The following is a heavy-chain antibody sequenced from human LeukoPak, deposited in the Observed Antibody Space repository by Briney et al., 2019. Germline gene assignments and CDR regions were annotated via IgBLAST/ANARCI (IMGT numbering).Heavy chain of an antibody. CDR1: GFTFSSYG. Sequence: PGRSLRLSCAASGFTFSSYGMHWVRQAPGKGLEWVAVIWYDGSNKYYADSVKGRFTIPRDNSKNTLYLQMNSLRAEDTAVYYCAKGQGDGYRSHLRYYYMDVWGKGTTVTVSS. D-gene: IGHD5-24*01. V-gene: IGHV3-33*06. CDR2: IWYDGSNK. CDR3: AKGQGDGYRSHLRYYYMDV. J-gene: IGHJ6*03.